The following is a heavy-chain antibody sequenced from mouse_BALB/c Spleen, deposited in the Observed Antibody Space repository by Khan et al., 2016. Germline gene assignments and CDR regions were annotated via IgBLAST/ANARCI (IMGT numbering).Heavy chain of an antibody. CDR2: ISYSDST. J-gene: IGHJ2*01. CDR3: ARGMITTFDY. V-gene: IGHV3-2*02. Sequence: EVQLQESGPGLVKPSQSLSLTCTVTGYSITSDYAWNWIRQFPGNKLEWMGYISYSDSTNYNPSLKSRISITRDTSKNQFFLQLNSVTTEDTATYYCARGMITTFDYWGQGTTHTVSS. D-gene: IGHD2-4*01. CDR1: GYSITSDYA.